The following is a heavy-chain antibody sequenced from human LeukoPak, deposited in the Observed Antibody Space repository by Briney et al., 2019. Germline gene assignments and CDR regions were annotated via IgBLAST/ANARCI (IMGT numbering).Heavy chain of an antibody. V-gene: IGHV3-30-3*01. J-gene: IGHJ4*02. D-gene: IGHD3-22*01. CDR3: ARDLPFYDNSVYDTA. Sequence: PGTCLRPSCAASRFTRSSQNMHWVRQAPGRGLEWVAVMSADGSTKYYADSVKGRFTISRDNSRNTLYLQMTSLRVEDTAVYSCARDLPFYDNSVYDTAWGQGTLVTVSS. CDR1: RFTRSSQN. CDR2: MSADGSTK.